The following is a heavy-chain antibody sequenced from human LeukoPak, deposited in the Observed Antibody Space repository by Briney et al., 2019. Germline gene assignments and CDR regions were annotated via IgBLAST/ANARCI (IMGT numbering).Heavy chain of an antibody. Sequence: PGGSLRLSCAASGFTFSNYAMRWVRQAPGKGLEWVANISPEGSDKYYKDSVKGRFTVSRDNAKDSLYLQMNSLRAEDTAVYFCARVQVAVQSVFDYFDYWGQGTLVTVSS. CDR2: ISPEGSDK. J-gene: IGHJ4*02. V-gene: IGHV3-7*01. CDR3: ARVQVAVQSVFDYFDY. D-gene: IGHD2-2*01. CDR1: GFTFSNYA.